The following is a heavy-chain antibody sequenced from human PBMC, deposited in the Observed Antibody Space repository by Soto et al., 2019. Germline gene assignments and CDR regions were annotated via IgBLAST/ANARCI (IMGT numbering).Heavy chain of an antibody. V-gene: IGHV3-23*01. J-gene: IGHJ4*02. CDR1: GFIFSNYA. D-gene: IGHD5-12*01. Sequence: EVHLLESGGDLVHPGGALRLSCAASGFIFSNYAMTWVRQVPGKGLEWVSTIIVTGTRTHYADSVEGRFTISRDNFKSTLFLQMNSLRAADTAIYYCAIDYSTGYADFWGQGTLVTVSS. CDR2: IIVTGTRT. CDR3: AIDYSTGYADF.